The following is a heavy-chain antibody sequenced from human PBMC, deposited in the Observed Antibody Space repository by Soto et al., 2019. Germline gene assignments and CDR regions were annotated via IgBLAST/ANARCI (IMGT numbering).Heavy chain of an antibody. CDR1: GFTFNKYA. CDR3: AKDPNGDYIGGFEF. Sequence: EVQLVESGGTLVQPGGSLRLSCATSGFTFNKYAMSWVRQAPGKGLEWVSGISASGGRTLYSDSVKGRFNISRDVSSNTMSLQMYSLRVEDTAIYFCAKDPNGDYIGGFEFGGPGKMVTVSS. V-gene: IGHV3-23*04. J-gene: IGHJ3*01. D-gene: IGHD4-17*01. CDR2: ISASGGRT.